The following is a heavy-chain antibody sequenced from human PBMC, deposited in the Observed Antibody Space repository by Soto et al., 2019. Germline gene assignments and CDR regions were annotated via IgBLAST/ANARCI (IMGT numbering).Heavy chain of an antibody. V-gene: IGHV3-7*05. CDR1: GFSFNDYW. J-gene: IGHJ4*02. Sequence: GGSLRLSCAASGFSFNDYWMTWVRQAPGKGLEWVANIDEDESEKYYVDSVKGRFTVSRDNAKNSLYLQMNSLRAEDTAVYYCARKNILATFFEYWGQGTLVTVSS. CDR3: ARKNILATFFEY. D-gene: IGHD5-12*01. CDR2: IDEDESEK.